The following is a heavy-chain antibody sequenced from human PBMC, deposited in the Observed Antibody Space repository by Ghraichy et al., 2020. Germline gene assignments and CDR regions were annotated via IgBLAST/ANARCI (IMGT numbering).Heavy chain of an antibody. Sequence: SETLSLTCAVYGGSFSGYYWSWIRQPPGKGLEWIGEINHSGSTNYNPSLKSRVTISVDTSKNQFSLKLSSVTAADTAVYYCARSGYSYGRDYWGQGTLVTVSS. CDR2: INHSGST. CDR1: GGSFSGYY. CDR3: ARSGYSYGRDY. J-gene: IGHJ4*02. D-gene: IGHD5-18*01. V-gene: IGHV4-34*01.